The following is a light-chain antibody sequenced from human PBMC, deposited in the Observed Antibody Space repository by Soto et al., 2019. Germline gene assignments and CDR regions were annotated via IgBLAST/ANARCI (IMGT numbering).Light chain of an antibody. J-gene: IGLJ2*01. CDR1: SSDVGGYNY. CDR2: EVT. CDR3: SSYTSSRTEL. Sequence: QSALTQPASVSGSLGQSITICCTGTSSDVGGYNYVSWYQQHPGKDPKVVIFEVTKRPSGVSSRFSGSKSGNTASLTVSGLQAEDEGDYYCSSYTSSRTELFGVGTQLTVL. V-gene: IGLV2-14*01.